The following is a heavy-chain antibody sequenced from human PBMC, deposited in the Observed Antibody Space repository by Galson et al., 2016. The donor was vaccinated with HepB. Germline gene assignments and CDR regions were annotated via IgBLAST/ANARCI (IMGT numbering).Heavy chain of an antibody. J-gene: IGHJ3*02. D-gene: IGHD3-22*01. CDR3: AREGYYDSSGYDENDAFDI. V-gene: IGHV4-31*03. CDR2: IYYSGST. CDR1: GDSISSGGYY. Sequence: TLSLTCTVSGDSISSGGYYWSWIRHHPGKGLEWIGYIYYSGSTYYNPSLKSRVTISVDTSKNQFSLKLSSVTAADTAVYYCAREGYYDSSGYDENDAFDIWGQGTMVTVSS.